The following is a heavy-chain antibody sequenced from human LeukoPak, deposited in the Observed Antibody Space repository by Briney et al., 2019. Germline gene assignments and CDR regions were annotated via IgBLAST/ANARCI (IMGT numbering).Heavy chain of an antibody. CDR3: ARLWQPGKDAFDI. Sequence: HGESLKISCKGSGYSFTSYWIGWVRQMPGKGLEWMGIIYPGDSDIRYSPSFQGQVTISADKSISIVYLQWSSLKASDTAMYSCARLWQPGKDAFDIWGQGTMVTVSS. V-gene: IGHV5-51*01. J-gene: IGHJ3*02. CDR1: GYSFTSYW. CDR2: IYPGDSDI. D-gene: IGHD2-21*01.